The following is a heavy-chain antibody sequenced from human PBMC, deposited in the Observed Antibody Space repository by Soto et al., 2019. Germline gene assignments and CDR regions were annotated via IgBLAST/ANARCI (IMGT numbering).Heavy chain of an antibody. CDR1: GGSISSGGYS. D-gene: IGHD3-22*01. Sequence: SETLSLTCAVSGGSISSGGYSWSWIRQPPGKGLEWIGYIYYSGSTNYNPSLKSRVTISVDTSKNQFSLKLSSVTAADTAVYYFARSSGYPTDAFDIRAQRTMVTGSS. CDR3: ARSSGYPTDAFDI. V-gene: IGHV4-61*08. CDR2: IYYSGST. J-gene: IGHJ3*02.